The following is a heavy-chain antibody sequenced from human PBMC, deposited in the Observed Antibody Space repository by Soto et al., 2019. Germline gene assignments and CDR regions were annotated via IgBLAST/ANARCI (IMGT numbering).Heavy chain of an antibody. CDR2: ISAYNGNT. J-gene: IGHJ6*02. Sequence: ASVKVSCKASGYTFTSYGISWVRQAPGQGLEWMGWISAYNGNTNYAQKLQGRVTMITDTSTSTAYMELRSLRSDDTAVYYCARDSLVRGVTQRSYYYYGMDVWGQGTTVTVSS. D-gene: IGHD3-10*01. V-gene: IGHV1-18*04. CDR3: ARDSLVRGVTQRSYYYYGMDV. CDR1: GYTFTSYG.